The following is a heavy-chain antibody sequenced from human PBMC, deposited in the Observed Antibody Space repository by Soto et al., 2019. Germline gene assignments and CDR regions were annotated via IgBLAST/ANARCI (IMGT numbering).Heavy chain of an antibody. D-gene: IGHD3-22*01. CDR1: GFTFSSYA. CDR2: ISGSGGST. J-gene: IGHJ4*02. CDR3: AKARYYDSTGYLSYFDY. Sequence: EVQLLESGGGLVQPGGSLRLSCAASGFTFSSYAMSWVRQAPGKGLEWVSSISGSGGSTYYADSVKGRFTISRDNSKNTLYLQMNSLRAEDTAVYYCAKARYYDSTGYLSYFDYWGKGTLVTVSS. V-gene: IGHV3-23*01.